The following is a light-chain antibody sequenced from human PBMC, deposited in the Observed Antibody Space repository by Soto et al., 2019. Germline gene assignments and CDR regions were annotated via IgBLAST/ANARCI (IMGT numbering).Light chain of an antibody. CDR3: QQYGNSRT. V-gene: IGKV3-20*01. J-gene: IGKJ1*01. Sequence: EIVMTQSPATLSVSPGERATLSCRASQSVRSSYLAWYQQKPGQAPRLLIYGASSRATGIPDRFSGSGSGIDFTLTISRLEPEDFAVYYCQQYGNSRTFGQGTKVDIK. CDR1: QSVRSSY. CDR2: GAS.